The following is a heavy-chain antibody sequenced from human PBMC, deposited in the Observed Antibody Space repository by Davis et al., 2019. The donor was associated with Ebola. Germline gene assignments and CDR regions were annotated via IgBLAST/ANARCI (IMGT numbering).Heavy chain of an antibody. CDR1: GFTFSSYA. V-gene: IGHV3-23*01. Sequence: PGGSLRLSCAASGFTFSSYAMSWVRQAPGKGLEWVSAISGSGGSTYYADSVKGRFTISRDNSKNTLYLQMNSLRAEDTAVYYCTTWLVNHFDYWGQGTLVTVTS. CDR3: TTWLVNHFDY. J-gene: IGHJ4*02. D-gene: IGHD1-1*01. CDR2: ISGSGGST.